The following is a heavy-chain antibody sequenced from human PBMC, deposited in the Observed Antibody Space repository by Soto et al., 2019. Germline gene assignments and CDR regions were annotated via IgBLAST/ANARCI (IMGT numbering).Heavy chain of an antibody. CDR2: IHHSGNT. J-gene: IGHJ4*02. Sequence: QVQLQESGPGLVEPSGTLALTCAVSGASIITQNYYNWVRQSPGKGLEWIGEIHHSGNTNFSPSLKSRATHSVDTSKNQASMRLSSVTAADTAIYYSAHSPGWYFLDYWGQGALVTVS. CDR1: GASIITQNY. CDR3: AHSPGWYFLDY. V-gene: IGHV4-4*02. D-gene: IGHD6-13*01.